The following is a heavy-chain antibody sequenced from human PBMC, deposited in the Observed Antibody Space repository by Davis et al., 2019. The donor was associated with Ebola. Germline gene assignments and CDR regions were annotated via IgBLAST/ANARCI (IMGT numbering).Heavy chain of an antibody. Sequence: GESLKISCAASGFTFSNYWMHWVRQAPGKGLVWVSRINRDESGTTYADSVKGRFTISRDNSKNTLYLQMNSLRAEDTAVYYCASGGDYGSGSYYIIYWGQGTLVTVSS. CDR1: GFTFSNYW. J-gene: IGHJ4*02. CDR2: INRDESGT. CDR3: ASGGDYGSGSYYIIY. D-gene: IGHD3-10*01. V-gene: IGHV3-74*01.